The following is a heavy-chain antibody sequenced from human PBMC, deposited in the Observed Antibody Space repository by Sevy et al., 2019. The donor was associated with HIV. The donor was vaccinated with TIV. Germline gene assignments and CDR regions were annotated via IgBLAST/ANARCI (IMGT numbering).Heavy chain of an antibody. V-gene: IGHV3-33*01. CDR3: ARGSSSSLYAFDI. D-gene: IGHD6-13*01. Sequence: GESLKISCAASGFTFSSYGMHWVRQAPGKGLEWVAVIWYDGSNKYYADSVKGRFTISRDNSKNTLYLQMNSRRAEDTAVYYCARGSSSSLYAFDIWGQGTMVTVSS. CDR2: IWYDGSNK. J-gene: IGHJ3*02. CDR1: GFTFSSYG.